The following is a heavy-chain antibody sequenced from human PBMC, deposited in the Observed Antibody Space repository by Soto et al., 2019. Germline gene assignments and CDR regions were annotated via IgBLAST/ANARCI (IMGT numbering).Heavy chain of an antibody. CDR3: ARDHSSGCFDY. J-gene: IGHJ4*02. CDR2: ISYDGSNK. D-gene: IGHD6-19*01. Sequence: QVQLVESGGGVVQPGRSLRLSCAASGFTFSSYAMHWVRQAPGKGLEWVAVISYDGSNKYYADSVKGRFTISRDNSKNTLYLQMNSLRAEDPAVYYCARDHSSGCFDYWGQGTLVTVSS. V-gene: IGHV3-30-3*01. CDR1: GFTFSSYA.